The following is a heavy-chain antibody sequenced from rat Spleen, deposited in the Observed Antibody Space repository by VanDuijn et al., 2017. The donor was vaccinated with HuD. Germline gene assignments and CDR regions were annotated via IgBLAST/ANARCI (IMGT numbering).Heavy chain of an antibody. CDR2: IWGDGST. V-gene: IGHV2-13*01. CDR1: GFSLSSHG. CDR3: TIHPRY. Sequence: QVQLKESGPGLVQPSQTLSLTCTVSGFSLSSHGVAWVRQPPGRGLEWMGLIWGDGSTNYNSALKSRLSISRDTSKNQVFLKMNSLQTDDTGTYYCTIHPRYWGQGVMVTVSS. D-gene: IGHD3-1*01. J-gene: IGHJ2*01.